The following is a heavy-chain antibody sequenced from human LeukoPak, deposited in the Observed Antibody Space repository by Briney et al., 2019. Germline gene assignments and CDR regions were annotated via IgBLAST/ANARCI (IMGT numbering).Heavy chain of an antibody. J-gene: IGHJ6*02. CDR2: ISGSGGTT. CDR3: ARRSTMTYYAMDV. Sequence: GGSLRLSCATSGFTFSNYAVSWVRQAPGKGLEWVSSISGSGGTTYYADSVKGRFTISRDNSKNTLYLQMNSLRAEDTAVYYCARRSTMTYYAMDVWGQGTTVTVSS. CDR1: GFTFSNYA. V-gene: IGHV3-23*01. D-gene: IGHD5/OR15-5a*01.